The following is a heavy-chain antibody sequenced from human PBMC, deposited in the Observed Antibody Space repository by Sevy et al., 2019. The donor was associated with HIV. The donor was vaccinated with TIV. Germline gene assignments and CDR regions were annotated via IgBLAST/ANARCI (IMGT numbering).Heavy chain of an antibody. D-gene: IGHD1-7*01. CDR1: GFTFSDYY. CDR2: IRSGGSTI. Sequence: GGSLRLSCAASGFTFSDYYMSWIRQAPGKELEWVSYIRSGGSTIYYADSVKGRFAISRDNAKNSLYLQMNSLRAEDTAMYYCARDMSAYTRNSNHEDSDAFDIWGQGTSVTVSS. V-gene: IGHV3-11*01. J-gene: IGHJ3*02. CDR3: ARDMSAYTRNSNHEDSDAFDI.